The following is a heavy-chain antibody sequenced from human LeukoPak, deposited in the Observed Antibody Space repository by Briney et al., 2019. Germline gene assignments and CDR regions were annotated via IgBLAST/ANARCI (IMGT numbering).Heavy chain of an antibody. CDR1: GGSFSGYY. V-gene: IGHV4-34*01. CDR3: ARHSYGSSYYFGLDV. J-gene: IGHJ6*02. CDR2: INHSGST. D-gene: IGHD5-18*01. Sequence: KPSETLSLTCAVYGGSFSGYYWSWIRQPPGKGLEWIGEINHSGSTNYNPSLKSRVTISVDTSKNQFSLKLSSVTAADTAVYYCARHSYGSSYYFGLDVWGQGTTVTVSS.